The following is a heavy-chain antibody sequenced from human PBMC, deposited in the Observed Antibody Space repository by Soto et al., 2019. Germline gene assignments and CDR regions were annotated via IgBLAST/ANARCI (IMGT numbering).Heavy chain of an antibody. D-gene: IGHD6-19*01. CDR2: FDPEDGET. J-gene: IGHJ4*02. V-gene: IGHV1-24*01. CDR3: ATAATGYSSFYFDY. CDR1: GYTLTELS. Sequence: SVKVSCKVSGYTLTELSMHWVRQAPGKGLEWMGGFDPEDGETIYAQKFQGRVTMTEDTSTDTAYMELSSLRSEDTAVYYCATAATGYSSFYFDYWGQGTLVTVSS.